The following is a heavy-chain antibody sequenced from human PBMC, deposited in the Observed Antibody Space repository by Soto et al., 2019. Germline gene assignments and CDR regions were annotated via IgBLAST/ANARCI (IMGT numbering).Heavy chain of an antibody. CDR3: ARGAGGPGDNWGWFDP. Sequence: KQSQTLSLTCAISGDSVSSNSAAWNWIRQSPSRGLEWLGRTYYRSKWYNDYAVSVKSRITINPDTSKNQFSLQLNSVTPEDTAVYYCARGAGGPGDNWGWFDPWGQGTLVTVSS. CDR1: GDSVSSNSAA. V-gene: IGHV6-1*01. CDR2: TYYRSKWYN. D-gene: IGHD7-27*01. J-gene: IGHJ5*02.